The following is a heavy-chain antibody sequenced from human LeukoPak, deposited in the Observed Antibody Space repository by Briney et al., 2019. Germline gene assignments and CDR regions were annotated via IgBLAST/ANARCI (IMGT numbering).Heavy chain of an antibody. J-gene: IGHJ4*02. CDR2: ISSSSSTI. V-gene: IGHV3-48*04. CDR1: GFTFCSYS. D-gene: IGHD7-27*01. CDR3: ARGSELGRKYYFDY. Sequence: GGSLRLSCAASGFTFCSYSMNWVRQAPGKGQEWVSYISSSSSTIYYADSVKGRFTISRDNAKNSLYLQMNSLRAEDTAVYYCARGSELGRKYYFDYWGQGTLVTVSS.